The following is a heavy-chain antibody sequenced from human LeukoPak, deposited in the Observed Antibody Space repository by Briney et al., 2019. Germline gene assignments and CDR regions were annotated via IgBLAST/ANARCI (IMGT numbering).Heavy chain of an antibody. J-gene: IGHJ4*02. V-gene: IGHV3-23*01. Sequence: GGSLRLSCAASGFTFSSYAMSWVRQAPGKGLEWVSAISGSGGSTYYADSVKGRFTISRDNSKNTLYLQMNSLRAEDTAVYYCANRPYSGSYQYFDYWGQGTPVTVSS. D-gene: IGHD1-26*01. CDR3: ANRPYSGSYQYFDY. CDR2: ISGSGGST. CDR1: GFTFSSYA.